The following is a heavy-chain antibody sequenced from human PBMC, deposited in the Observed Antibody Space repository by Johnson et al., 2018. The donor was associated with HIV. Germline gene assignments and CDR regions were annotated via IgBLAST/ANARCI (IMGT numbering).Heavy chain of an antibody. Sequence: VQLVESGGDLVQPGGSLRLSCAASGFTFSSYAMHWVRQAPGKGLEWVAVISYDGSNKYYADSVKGRFTISRDNSKNTLYLQMNSLRAEDTAVYYCARDIIAVAGYDAFDIWGQGTMVTVSS. J-gene: IGHJ3*02. CDR1: GFTFSSYA. CDR2: ISYDGSNK. D-gene: IGHD6-19*01. CDR3: ARDIIAVAGYDAFDI. V-gene: IGHV3-30-3*01.